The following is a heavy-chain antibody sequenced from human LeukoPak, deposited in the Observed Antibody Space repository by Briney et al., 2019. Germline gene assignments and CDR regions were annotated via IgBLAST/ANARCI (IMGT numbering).Heavy chain of an antibody. CDR2: IYSSGST. D-gene: IGHD4-23*01. J-gene: IGHJ3*02. Sequence: PSATLSLTCTVSGGPINSDYWNWLRQPPGQGLEWIGYIYSSGSTNYNPSLNSRVSISLDTSKNQLSLKLGSVTAADTAVYYCARDAGRWAIWGQGTMVTVSS. CDR3: ARDAGRWAI. CDR1: GGPINSDY. V-gene: IGHV4-59*01.